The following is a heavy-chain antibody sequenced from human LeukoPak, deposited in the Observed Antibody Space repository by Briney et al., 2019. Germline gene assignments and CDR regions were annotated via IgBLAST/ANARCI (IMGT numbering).Heavy chain of an antibody. CDR3: VKGTDY. J-gene: IGHJ4*02. Sequence: GGSLRLSCAASGFTFSSYGMGWVRQARGRGLNWVSAISGGGDSTYYADSVKGRFSIFRDNSRNTLYLQMNSLRAEDTAVYYCVKGTDYWGQGTRVTVSS. CDR2: ISGGGDST. CDR1: GFTFSSYG. V-gene: IGHV3-23*01.